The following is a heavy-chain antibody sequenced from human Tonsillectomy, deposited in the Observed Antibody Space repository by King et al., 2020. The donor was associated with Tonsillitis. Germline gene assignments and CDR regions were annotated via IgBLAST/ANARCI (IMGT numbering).Heavy chain of an antibody. CDR1: GFTFNNYA. J-gene: IGHJ4*02. Sequence: EVQLVESGGGLGHPGGSLRLSCAASGFTFNNYAMTWVRQAPGKGLEWVSVISGSGSSAYYADSVKGRFTISRDNSNNTLFLQMNSLRAEDTAVYYCAKAGKHRGNNWPVDFWGQRTLVIVS. CDR3: AKAGKHRGNNWPVDF. D-gene: IGHD1-1*01. V-gene: IGHV3-23*04. CDR2: ISGSGSSA.